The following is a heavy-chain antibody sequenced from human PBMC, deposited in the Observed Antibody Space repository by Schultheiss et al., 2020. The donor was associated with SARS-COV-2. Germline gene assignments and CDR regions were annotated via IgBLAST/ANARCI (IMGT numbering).Heavy chain of an antibody. V-gene: IGHV3-21*01. Sequence: GSLRLSCAASGFTFSSYSMNWVRQAPGKGLEWVSSISSSSSYIYYADSVKGRFTISRDNAKNSLYLQMNSLRAEDTAVYYCARGPSFNWFDPWGQGTLVTVSS. CDR3: ARGPSFNWFDP. J-gene: IGHJ5*02. CDR1: GFTFSSYS. CDR2: ISSSSSYI.